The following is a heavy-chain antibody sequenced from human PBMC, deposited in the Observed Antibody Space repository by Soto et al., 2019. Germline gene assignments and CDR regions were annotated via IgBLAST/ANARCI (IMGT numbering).Heavy chain of an antibody. CDR1: GYSFTSYL. CDR3: ARVSTRVVVTGIYYFDY. J-gene: IGHJ4*02. Sequence: GESMKISCKGSGYSFTSYLVGWVRQMRGKGLEWMGIIYPGDSDTRYSPSFQGQVTISADKSISTAYLQWSSLKASDTAMYYCARVSTRVVVTGIYYFDYWGQGTLVTVSS. V-gene: IGHV5-51*01. CDR2: IYPGDSDT. D-gene: IGHD3-22*01.